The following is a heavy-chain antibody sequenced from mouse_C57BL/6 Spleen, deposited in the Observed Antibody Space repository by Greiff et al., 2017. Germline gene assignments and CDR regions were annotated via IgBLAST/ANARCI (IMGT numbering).Heavy chain of an antibody. D-gene: IGHD1-1*01. CDR3: TTSTTVVATGGY. Sequence: QVHVKQSGAELVRPGASVTLSCKASGYTFTDYEMHWVKQTPVHGLEWIGAIDPETGGTAYNQKFKGKAILTADKSSSTAYMELRSLTSEDSAVYYCTTSTTVVATGGYWGQGTTLTGSS. CDR1: GYTFTDYE. CDR2: IDPETGGT. V-gene: IGHV1-15*01. J-gene: IGHJ2*01.